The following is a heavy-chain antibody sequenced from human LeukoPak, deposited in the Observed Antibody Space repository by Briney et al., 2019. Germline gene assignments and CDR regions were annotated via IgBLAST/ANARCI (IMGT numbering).Heavy chain of an antibody. Sequence: SVKVSCKASGGTFSSYAISWVRQAPGQGLEWMGGIIPIFGTANYAQKFQGRVTITTDESTSTAYMELSSLRSEDTAVYYCARGVLRFLEWSSPSRTSWFDPWGQGTLVTVSS. D-gene: IGHD3-3*01. V-gene: IGHV1-69*05. CDR1: GGTFSSYA. J-gene: IGHJ5*02. CDR2: IIPIFGTA. CDR3: ARGVLRFLEWSSPSRTSWFDP.